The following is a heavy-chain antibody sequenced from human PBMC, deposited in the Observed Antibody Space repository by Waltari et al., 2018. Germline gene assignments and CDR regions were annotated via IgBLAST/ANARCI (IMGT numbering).Heavy chain of an antibody. D-gene: IGHD6-6*01. CDR2: VNPDTGNA. CDR1: GYIFTNYY. Sequence: QVLLVQSGAAVKKPGASVKFSCKASGYIFTNYYLHWVRQAPGQGPEWMGWVNPDTGNANYAHNFRGRVTMTWDTSINTAFLDLSGLKSDDTAVYYCARDRTTMAARPGDYWGQGTLVTVSS. CDR3: ARDRTTMAARPGDY. J-gene: IGHJ4*02. V-gene: IGHV1-2*02.